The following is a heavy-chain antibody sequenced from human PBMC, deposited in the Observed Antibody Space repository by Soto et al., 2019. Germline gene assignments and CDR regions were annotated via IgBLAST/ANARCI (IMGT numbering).Heavy chain of an antibody. Sequence: GGSLRLSCAASGFTFSSYAMSWVRQAPGKGLEWVSAISGSGGNTHYADSVKGRFTISRDNSKNTLYLQMNSLRAEDTAVYYCARANPPYRPAHGMDVWGQGTTVTVSS. CDR3: ARANPPYRPAHGMDV. V-gene: IGHV3-23*01. J-gene: IGHJ6*02. CDR1: GFTFSSYA. D-gene: IGHD3-16*02. CDR2: ISGSGGNT.